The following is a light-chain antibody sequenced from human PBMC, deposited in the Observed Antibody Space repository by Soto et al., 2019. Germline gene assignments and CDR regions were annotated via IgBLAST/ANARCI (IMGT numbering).Light chain of an antibody. CDR1: QYISNY. CDR3: QQSYSTPPT. Sequence: DIKMTQSPSSLSASVGDRVTITCRASQYISNYLNWYQQKSGTAPKLLIHTASTLQSGVPSRFSGRGSGPDFTLTISSVQPDDFAIYFCQQSYSTPPTFGQGTTLRSN. V-gene: IGKV1-39*01. J-gene: IGKJ2*01. CDR2: TAS.